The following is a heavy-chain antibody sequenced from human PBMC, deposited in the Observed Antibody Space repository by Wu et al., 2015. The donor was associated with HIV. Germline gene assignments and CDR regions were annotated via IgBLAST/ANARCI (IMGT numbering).Heavy chain of an antibody. J-gene: IGHJ6*03. CDR2: INPNSGDT. D-gene: IGHD3-3*01. CDR3: ARSRFERDVIYGVTTNYYYYNMDV. Sequence: QVQLVQSGAEVKKPGASVKVSCKASGYTFKNFYIHWVRQAPGQRLEWLAWINPNSGDTNSAQKFQGRVTLTSDTSISTTYMELSGLRSDDTAVYYCARSRFERDVIYGVTTNYYYYNMDVWGKGTTVTVSS. CDR1: GYTFKNFY. V-gene: IGHV1-2*02.